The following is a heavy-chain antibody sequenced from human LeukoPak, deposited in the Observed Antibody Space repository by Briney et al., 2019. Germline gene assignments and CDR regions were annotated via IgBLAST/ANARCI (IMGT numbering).Heavy chain of an antibody. CDR1: GFTFRDYA. CDR2: FSAGGNRT. V-gene: IGHV3-23*01. J-gene: IGHJ4*02. D-gene: IGHD3-10*01. CDR3: AKVLSKIYIYGPFDY. Sequence: GGYLRLSCAASGFTFRDYAMTWVRQAPGKGPEWVSTFSAGGNRTYYADSVKGRFIITRDNSKNTLYLQMNSLRAEDTAVYYCAKVLSKIYIYGPFDYWGQGSLVTVSS.